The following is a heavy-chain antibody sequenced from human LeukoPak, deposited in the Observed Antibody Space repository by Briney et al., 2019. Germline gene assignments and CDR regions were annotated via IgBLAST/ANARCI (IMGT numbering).Heavy chain of an antibody. CDR2: IYYSGST. Sequence: SETLSLTCTVSGGSISSYYWSWIRQPPGKGLEWIGYIYYSGSTSYNPSLKSRATISVDTSKNQFSLKLSSVTAADTAVYYCAREGGATVTTFWGQGTLVTVSS. CDR3: AREGGATVTTF. CDR1: GGSISSYY. V-gene: IGHV4-59*12. J-gene: IGHJ4*02. D-gene: IGHD4-17*01.